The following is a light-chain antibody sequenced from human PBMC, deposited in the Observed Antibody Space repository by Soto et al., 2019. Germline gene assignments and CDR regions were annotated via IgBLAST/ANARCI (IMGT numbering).Light chain of an antibody. CDR2: AAS. V-gene: IGKV1-6*01. Sequence: AIQVTQSPSSLSASVGDRVTITCRATQGYRSDLGWYQQKPGKAPKLLIYAASDLQAEVPSRFSGSGSGTDFTFTISSLQPEDIATYYCQQYDNLPAFGGGTKV. J-gene: IGKJ4*01. CDR1: QGYRSD. CDR3: QQYDNLPA.